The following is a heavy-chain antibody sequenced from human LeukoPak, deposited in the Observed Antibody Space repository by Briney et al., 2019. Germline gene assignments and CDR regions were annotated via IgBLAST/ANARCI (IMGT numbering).Heavy chain of an antibody. CDR1: GYTFTNYY. Sequence: ASVKVSCKASGYTFTNYYMHWVRQAPGQGLEWMGIINPSSGSTSYAQKFQGRVTMTRNTSISTAYMELSSLRSEDTAVYYCARGGAPSSSWSWGWFDPWGQGTLVTVSS. CDR3: ARGGAPSSSWSWGWFDP. V-gene: IGHV1-46*01. J-gene: IGHJ5*02. D-gene: IGHD6-13*01. CDR2: INPSSGST.